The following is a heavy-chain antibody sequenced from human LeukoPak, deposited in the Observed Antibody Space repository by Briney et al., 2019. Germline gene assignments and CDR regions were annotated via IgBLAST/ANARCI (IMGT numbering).Heavy chain of an antibody. CDR3: AKDATTSHYGSGSYGFDY. V-gene: IGHV3-30*18. D-gene: IGHD3-10*01. J-gene: IGHJ4*02. Sequence: GGSLRLSCAASGFTFSSYGMHWVRQAPGKGLEWVAVISYDGSNKYYADSVKGRFTISRDNSKNTLYLQMNSLRVEDTAVYYCAKDATTSHYGSGSYGFDYWGQGTLVTVSS. CDR1: GFTFSSYG. CDR2: ISYDGSNK.